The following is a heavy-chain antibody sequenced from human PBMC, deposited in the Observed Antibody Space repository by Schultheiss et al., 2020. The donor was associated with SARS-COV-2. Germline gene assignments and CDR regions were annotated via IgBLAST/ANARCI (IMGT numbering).Heavy chain of an antibody. J-gene: IGHJ4*02. CDR3: ARDGDDIVVVPTAIQPFDY. Sequence: GGSLRLSCAASGFTFSSYAMSWVRQAPGKGLEWVSAISGSGGSTYYADSVKGRFTISRDNSKNTLYLQMNSLRAEDTAVYYCARDGDDIVVVPTAIQPFDYWGQGTLVTVSS. D-gene: IGHD2-2*02. CDR2: ISGSGGST. CDR1: GFTFSSYA. V-gene: IGHV3-23*01.